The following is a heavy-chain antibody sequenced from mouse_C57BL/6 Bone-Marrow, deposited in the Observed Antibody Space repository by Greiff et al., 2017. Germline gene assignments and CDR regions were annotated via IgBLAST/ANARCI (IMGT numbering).Heavy chain of an antibody. CDR3: ARRGQTGTEAY. CDR1: GYTFTSYW. J-gene: IGHJ3*01. CDR2: IHPNSGST. V-gene: IGHV1-64*01. D-gene: IGHD4-1*01. Sequence: QVLLQQPGAELVKPGASVKLSCKASGYTFTSYWMPWVKQRPGQGLEWIGMIHPNSGSTNYNEKFKSKATLTVDKSSSTAYMQLSSLTSEDSAVYYCARRGQTGTEAYWGQGTLVTVSA.